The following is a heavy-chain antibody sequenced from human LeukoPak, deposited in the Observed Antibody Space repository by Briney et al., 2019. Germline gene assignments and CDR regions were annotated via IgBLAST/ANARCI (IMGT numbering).Heavy chain of an antibody. CDR1: GGSISLGSYF. V-gene: IGHV4-39*01. D-gene: IGHD5/OR15-5a*01. CDR2: IYYTGST. CDR3: ARQRVWDFDY. J-gene: IGHJ4*02. Sequence: PSETLSLTCTVSGGSISLGSYFWGWIRQPPGKGLEWIGSIYYTGSTYYNPSLKSRGTISVDTSKNQFSLKLNSVTAADTALYYCARQRVWDFDYWGQGTLVTVSS.